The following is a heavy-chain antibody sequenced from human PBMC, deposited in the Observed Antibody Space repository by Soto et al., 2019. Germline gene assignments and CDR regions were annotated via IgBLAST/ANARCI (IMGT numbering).Heavy chain of an antibody. Sequence: QVQLVESGGGVVQPGRSLRLSCAASGFTFSSYGMHWVRQAPGKGLEWVAVISYDGSNKYYADSVKGRFTISRDNSKNTLYLQMNSLRAEDTAAYYCAKDRHSYGYGGLFDYWGQGTLVTVSS. CDR2: ISYDGSNK. CDR3: AKDRHSYGYGGLFDY. CDR1: GFTFSSYG. D-gene: IGHD5-18*01. J-gene: IGHJ4*02. V-gene: IGHV3-30*18.